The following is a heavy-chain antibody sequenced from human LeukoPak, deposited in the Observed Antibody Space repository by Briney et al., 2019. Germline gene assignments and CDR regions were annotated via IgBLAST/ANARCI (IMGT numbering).Heavy chain of an antibody. D-gene: IGHD5-12*01. V-gene: IGHV4-34*01. J-gene: IGHJ5*02. CDR1: GGSFSGYY. CDR2: INHSGST. Sequence: SETLSLTCAVYGGSFSGYYWSWIRQPPGKGLEWIGEINHSGSTNYNPSLKSRVTISVDTSKNQFSLKLSSVTAADTAVYYCARPRGYPYNWFDPWGQGTLVTVSS. CDR3: ARPRGYPYNWFDP.